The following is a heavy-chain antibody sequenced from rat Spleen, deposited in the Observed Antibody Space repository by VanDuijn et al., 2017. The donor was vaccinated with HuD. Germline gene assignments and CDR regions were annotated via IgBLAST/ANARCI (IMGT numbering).Heavy chain of an antibody. CDR2: MWSGGRT. CDR1: GFSLTSNS. D-gene: IGHD1-2*01. Sequence: QVQLKESGPGLVQPSQTLSLTCTVSGFSLTSNSVSWVSKPPGKGLEWIGAMWSGGRTDYNAAPKSRLSISSDTSKSQVFLKINSLQTEDTATYFCARADVAAISTDGIWGQGIMVTVSS. CDR3: ARADVAAISTDGI. J-gene: IGHJ2*01. V-gene: IGHV2-15*01.